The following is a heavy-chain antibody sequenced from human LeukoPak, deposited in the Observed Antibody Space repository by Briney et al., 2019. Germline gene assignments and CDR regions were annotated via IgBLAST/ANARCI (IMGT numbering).Heavy chain of an antibody. CDR1: GFTFSSYA. V-gene: IGHV3-64D*06. CDR2: ISSNKDNT. J-gene: IGHJ4*02. CDR3: VKDRYSGYAQPYYFDY. D-gene: IGHD5-12*01. Sequence: PGGSLRLSCSASGFTFSSYAMHWVRQFPGKGLEYVSAISSNKDNTYYADSVQGRFTISRDNSKNTLHLQMSSLRAEDTAVYYCVKDRYSGYAQPYYFDYWGQGTLVTVSS.